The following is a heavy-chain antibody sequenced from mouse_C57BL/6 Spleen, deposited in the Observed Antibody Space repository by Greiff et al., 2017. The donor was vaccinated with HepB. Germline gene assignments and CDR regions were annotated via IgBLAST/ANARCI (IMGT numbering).Heavy chain of an antibody. D-gene: IGHD1-2*01. CDR3: ARYGPAGGPFDY. CDR1: GYTFTDYY. J-gene: IGHJ2*01. Sequence: EVQLQQSGPELVKPGASVKISCKASGYTFTDYYMNWVKQSHGKSLEWIGDINPNNGGTSYNQKFKGKATLTVDKSSSTAYMELRSLTSEDSAVYYCARYGPAGGPFDYWGQGTTLTVSS. V-gene: IGHV1-26*01. CDR2: INPNNGGT.